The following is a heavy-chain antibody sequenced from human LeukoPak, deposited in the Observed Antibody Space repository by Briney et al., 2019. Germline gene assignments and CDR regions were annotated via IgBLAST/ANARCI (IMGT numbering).Heavy chain of an antibody. Sequence: PGGSLRLSCAASGFTFRSYGMYWVRQAPGKGLEWLAVISYDGSNKYYADSVKGRFTISRDNSKNTLYLQMNSLRPEDTAVYYCARGPHIRTYDRDNWFDPWGQGTLVTVSS. D-gene: IGHD3-3*01. V-gene: IGHV3-30*03. J-gene: IGHJ5*02. CDR2: ISYDGSNK. CDR1: GFTFRSYG. CDR3: ARGPHIRTYDRDNWFDP.